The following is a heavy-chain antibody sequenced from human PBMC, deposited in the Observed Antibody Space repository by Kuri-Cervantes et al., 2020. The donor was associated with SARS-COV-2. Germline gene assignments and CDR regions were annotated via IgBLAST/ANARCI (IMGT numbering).Heavy chain of an antibody. J-gene: IGHJ4*02. CDR3: GRGYCSNGVCLDS. V-gene: IGHV7-4-1*02. D-gene: IGHD2-8*01. CDR2: VDTNTFIA. CDR1: GYSFTSYA. Sequence: ASVKVSCKVSGYSFTSYAMNWARQAPGQGLEWLGWVDTNTFIATYAQGFTGRFVFSLDTSVSTAYLQISSLKAEDTAVYYCGRGYCSNGVCLDSWGQGTLVTVSS.